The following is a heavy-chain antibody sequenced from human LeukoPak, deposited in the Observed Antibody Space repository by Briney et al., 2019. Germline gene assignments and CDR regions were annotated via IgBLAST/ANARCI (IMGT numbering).Heavy chain of an antibody. J-gene: IGHJ4*02. D-gene: IGHD3-22*01. Sequence: GRSLRLSCAASGFTFSSYGMHWVRQAPGKGLEWVAVIWYDGSNKYYADSVKGRFTISRDNSKNTLYLQMNSLRAEDTAVYYCQAISSSGYYYVDYWGQGTLVTVSS. V-gene: IGHV3-33*01. CDR3: QAISSSGYYYVDY. CDR2: IWYDGSNK. CDR1: GFTFSSYG.